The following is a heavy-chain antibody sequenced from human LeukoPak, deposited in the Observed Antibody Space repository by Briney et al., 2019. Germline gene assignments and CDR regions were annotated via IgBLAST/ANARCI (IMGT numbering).Heavy chain of an antibody. J-gene: IGHJ4*02. V-gene: IGHV3-7*01. Sequence: GGSLRLSCAASGFTFSSYWMSWVRQAPGKGLEWVANIKEDGSEKYYVDSVKGRFTISRDNAKNSLYLQMNSLRAEDTAVYYRARERRVYCTNGVCYDYFDYWGQGTLVTVSS. D-gene: IGHD2-8*01. CDR1: GFTFSSYW. CDR3: ARERRVYCTNGVCYDYFDY. CDR2: IKEDGSEK.